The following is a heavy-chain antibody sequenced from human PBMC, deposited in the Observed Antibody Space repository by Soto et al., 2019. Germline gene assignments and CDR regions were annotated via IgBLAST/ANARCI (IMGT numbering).Heavy chain of an antibody. CDR2: ITPFNGDV. J-gene: IGHJ4*02. D-gene: IGHD1-26*01. Sequence: QMQLVQSGAEVKKTGSSVTVSCKALGNTFTYRYLHWVRQAPGQALEWMGWITPFNGDVHYAQKFQERVTITRDRSINTAYMQMSSLRPEDTAMYFCASGGAGSGPFTWELPDHWGQATLVTVSS. CDR1: GNTFTYRY. CDR3: ASGGAGSGPFTWELPDH. V-gene: IGHV1-45*02.